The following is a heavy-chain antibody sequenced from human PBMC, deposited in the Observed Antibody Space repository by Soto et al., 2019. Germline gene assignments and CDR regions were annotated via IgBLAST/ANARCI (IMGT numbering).Heavy chain of an antibody. Sequence: SVKVSCKASGGTFSSYTISWVRQAPGQGLEWMGRIIPILGIANYAQKFQGRVTITADKSTSTAYMELSSLRSEDTAVYYCARAPDDGAFDIWGQGTMVTVSS. D-gene: IGHD1-1*01. V-gene: IGHV1-69*02. CDR1: GGTFSSYT. CDR3: ARAPDDGAFDI. CDR2: IIPILGIA. J-gene: IGHJ3*02.